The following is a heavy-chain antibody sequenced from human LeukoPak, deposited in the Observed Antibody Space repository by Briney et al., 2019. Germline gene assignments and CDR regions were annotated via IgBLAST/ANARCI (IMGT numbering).Heavy chain of an antibody. D-gene: IGHD2-21*02. J-gene: IGHJ4*02. CDR1: GFTFSTYS. CDR3: ARARGDPLFDY. CDR2: ISSDSSTI. V-gene: IGHV3-48*01. Sequence: GGSLRLSCAASGFTFSTYSINWVRQAPGKGLEWVSYISSDSSTIYYADSLKGRFTISRDNAKNSLSLLMNSLRAEDTAVYYCARARGDPLFDYWGQGTLVTVSS.